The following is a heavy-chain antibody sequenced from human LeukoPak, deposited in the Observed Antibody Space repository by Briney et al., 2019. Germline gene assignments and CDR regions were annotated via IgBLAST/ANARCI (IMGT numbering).Heavy chain of an antibody. J-gene: IGHJ5*02. CDR1: GFTFYTYA. CDR2: ISGSGGST. V-gene: IGHV3-23*01. D-gene: IGHD5-18*01. CDR3: AKDHVDTAMAS. Sequence: GGSLRVSCAASGFTFYTYAMTWVRQAPGKGLEWVSAISGSGGSTYYADSVKGRFTISRDNSKNTLYLQMNSLRAEDTAVYYCAKDHVDTAMASWGQGTLVTVSS.